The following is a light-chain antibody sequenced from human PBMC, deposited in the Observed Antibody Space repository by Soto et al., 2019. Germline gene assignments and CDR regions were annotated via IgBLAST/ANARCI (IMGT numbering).Light chain of an antibody. J-gene: IGLJ3*02. CDR1: TSNVGSNV. V-gene: IGLV1-44*01. CDR2: SSA. Sequence: QSVLTQSPSASGTPGQRVTISCSGSTSNVGSNVVNWYQQLPGTAPKLLIYSSAHRPPGVPDRVSGSKSGTSASLAISGLQSEDEADDYCAAWDDSLNGWVFGGGTQLTVL. CDR3: AAWDDSLNGWV.